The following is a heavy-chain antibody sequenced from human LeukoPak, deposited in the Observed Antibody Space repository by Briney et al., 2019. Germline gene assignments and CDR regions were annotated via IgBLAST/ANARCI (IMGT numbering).Heavy chain of an antibody. CDR1: GFTYSSYW. J-gene: IGHJ4*02. Sequence: GGSLRLFCAASGFTYSSYWMSWVRQAPGKGVEWLPKIKQDGREKYYVDYVKGRFTIARDNTKNSLYLQMNSLRAEDTAVYYCARDKGWLDYWGQGTLVTVSS. V-gene: IGHV3-7*04. CDR3: ARDKGWLDY. CDR2: IKQDGREK.